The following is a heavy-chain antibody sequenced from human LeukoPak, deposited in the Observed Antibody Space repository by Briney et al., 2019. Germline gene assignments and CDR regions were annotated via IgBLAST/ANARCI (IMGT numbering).Heavy chain of an antibody. J-gene: IGHJ4*02. CDR3: VRGWDSSGWYILFGY. CDR1: GYSISSGYY. CDR2: IYHSGST. V-gene: IGHV4-38-2*01. Sequence: PSETLSLTCAVSGYSISSGYYWGWIRQPPGKGLEWIGSIYHSGSTYYNPSLKSRVTISVDTSKNQFSLKLSSVTAADTAVYYCVRGWDSSGWYILFGYWGQGTLVTVSS. D-gene: IGHD6-19*01.